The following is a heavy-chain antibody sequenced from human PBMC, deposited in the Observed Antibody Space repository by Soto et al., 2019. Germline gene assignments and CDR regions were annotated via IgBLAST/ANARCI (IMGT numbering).Heavy chain of an antibody. Sequence: QVQLVQSGAEVKKPGASVKVSCKASGYTFTSYGICWVRQAPGQGLEWMGWISGYNGNTNYAQNIQGRVTMTTDKSTSTVYMELRSLRSEETAVYYCARRCSSTRCLDLWGRGTLVIVSS. V-gene: IGHV1-18*01. CDR1: GYTFTSYG. CDR2: ISGYNGNT. J-gene: IGHJ2*01. D-gene: IGHD2-2*01. CDR3: ARRCSSTRCLDL.